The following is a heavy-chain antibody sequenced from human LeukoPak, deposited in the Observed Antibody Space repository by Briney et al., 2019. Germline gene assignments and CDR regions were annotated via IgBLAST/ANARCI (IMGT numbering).Heavy chain of an antibody. J-gene: IGHJ6*02. Sequence: ASVKVSCKASGYTFTSYDINWVRQATGQGLEWMGWMNPNSGNTGYAQKFQGRVTMTRNTSISTAYMELSSLRSEDTAVYYCARGSFYYGSGSYPCGMDVWGQGTTVTVSS. D-gene: IGHD3-10*01. V-gene: IGHV1-8*01. CDR2: MNPNSGNT. CDR3: ARGSFYYGSGSYPCGMDV. CDR1: GYTFTSYD.